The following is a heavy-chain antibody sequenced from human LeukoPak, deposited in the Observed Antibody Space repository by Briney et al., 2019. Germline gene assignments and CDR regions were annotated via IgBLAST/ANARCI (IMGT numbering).Heavy chain of an antibody. CDR1: GGSINSSRYY. CDR3: ARSSMFRGVTVDY. D-gene: IGHD3-10*01. J-gene: IGHJ4*02. V-gene: IGHV4-39*01. Sequence: SETLSLTCTVSGGSINSSRYYWGWIPQPPGKALEWIGSIYHSGYTYYNPSLKSRVTISVDTSKNQFSLKLSSVTAADTAVYYCARSSMFRGVTVDYWGQGTLVTVSS. CDR2: IYHSGYT.